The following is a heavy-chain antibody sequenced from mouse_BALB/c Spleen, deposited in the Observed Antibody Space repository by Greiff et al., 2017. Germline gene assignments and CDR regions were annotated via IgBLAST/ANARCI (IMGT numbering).Heavy chain of an antibody. Sequence: VQLQQSGPGLVAPSQSLSITCTVSGFSLTSYGVHWVRQPPGKGLEWLGVIWAGGSTNYNSALMSRLSISKDNSKSQVFLKMNSLQTDDTAMYYCARAYYYGSSYPFAYWGQGTLVTVSA. J-gene: IGHJ3*01. V-gene: IGHV2-9*02. CDR3: ARAYYYGSSYPFAY. D-gene: IGHD1-1*01. CDR2: IWAGGST. CDR1: GFSLTSYG.